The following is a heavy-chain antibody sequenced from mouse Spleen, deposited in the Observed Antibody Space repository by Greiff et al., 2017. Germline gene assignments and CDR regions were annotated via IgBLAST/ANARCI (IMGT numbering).Heavy chain of an antibody. J-gene: IGHJ1*03. D-gene: IGHD1-1*01. CDR1: GYTFTNYW. Sequence: QVQLQQSGAELVRPGTSVKMSCKASGYTFTNYWIGWAKQRPGHGLEWIGDIYPGGGYTNYNEKFKGKATLTADKSSSTAYMQFSSLTSADSAIYYCARKKDYGSSYWYVDVWGTGTTVTVSS. CDR2: IYPGGGYT. V-gene: IGHV1-63*01. CDR3: ARKKDYGSSYWYVDV.